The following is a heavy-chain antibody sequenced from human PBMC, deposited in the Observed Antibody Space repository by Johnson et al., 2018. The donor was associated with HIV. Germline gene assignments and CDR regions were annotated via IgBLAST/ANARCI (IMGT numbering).Heavy chain of an antibody. J-gene: IGHJ3*02. CDR1: GFTVSSNY. D-gene: IGHD3-22*01. V-gene: IGHV3-66*03. CDR2: IYSGGST. CDR3: AREGNYYDSSSHAFDI. Sequence: VQLVESGGGLIQPGGSLRLSCVASGFTVSSNYMSWVRQAPGKGLEWVSVIYSGGSTYYADSAKGRFTISRDNSKTTLYMQMNSLRAEDTAVYYCAREGNYYDSSSHAFDIWGQGTMVTVSS.